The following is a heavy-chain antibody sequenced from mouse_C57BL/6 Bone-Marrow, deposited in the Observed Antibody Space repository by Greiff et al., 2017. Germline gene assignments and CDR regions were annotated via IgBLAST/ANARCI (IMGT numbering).Heavy chain of an antibody. CDR2: ISSGGDYI. Sequence: EVHLVESGEGLVKPGGSLKLSCAASGFTFSSYAMSWVRQTPEKRLAWVAYISSGGDYINYADTVKGRFPFTIDNARNTLYLQMRSLKSDDTAIYYCTRENYSNYALAYWGQGTLVTVSA. CDR3: TRENYSNYALAY. CDR1: GFTFSSYA. D-gene: IGHD2-5*01. V-gene: IGHV5-9-1*02. J-gene: IGHJ3*01.